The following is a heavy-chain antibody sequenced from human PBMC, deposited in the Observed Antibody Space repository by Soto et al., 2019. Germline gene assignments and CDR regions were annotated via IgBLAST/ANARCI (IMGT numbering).Heavy chain of an antibody. CDR1: GFTFSSYG. V-gene: IGHV3-30*18. CDR3: AKNGRGVEGPLRFLEWLLYDAFDI. CDR2: ISYDGSNK. J-gene: IGHJ3*02. Sequence: GGSLRLSCAASGFTFSSYGMHWVRQAPGKGLEWVAVISYDGSNKYYADSVKGRFTISRDNSKNTLYLQMNSLRAEDTAVYYCAKNGRGVEGPLRFLEWLLYDAFDIWGQGTMVTVSS. D-gene: IGHD3-3*01.